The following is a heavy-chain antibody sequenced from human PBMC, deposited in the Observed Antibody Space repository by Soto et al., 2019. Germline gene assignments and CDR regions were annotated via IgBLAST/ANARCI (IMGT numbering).Heavy chain of an antibody. CDR2: TYYRSKWYN. CDR1: GDSVSSNSGA. D-gene: IGHD2-2*01. J-gene: IGHJ5*02. V-gene: IGHV6-1*01. Sequence: SQTLSLTCAISGDSVSSNSGAWNWIRQSPSRGLEWLGRTYYRSKWYNDYALSVKSRITINSDTSKNQFSLQLNSATPEDTAVYYCAGGYQLQPWGQRTLVTVSS. CDR3: AGGYQLQP.